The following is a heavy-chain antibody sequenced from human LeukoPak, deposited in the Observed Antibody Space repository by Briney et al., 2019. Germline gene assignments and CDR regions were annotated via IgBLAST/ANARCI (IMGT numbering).Heavy chain of an antibody. V-gene: IGHV4-59*08. CDR3: ARRSSYGGVDY. J-gene: IGHJ4*02. CDR1: GDSISSYY. Sequence: KASETLSLTCTVSGDSISSYYWSWIRQPPGKGLEWIGYIYYSGSTNYNPSLKSRVTISVDTSKNQFSLKLSSVTAADMAVYYCARRSSYGGVDYWGQGTLVTVSS. D-gene: IGHD4-23*01. CDR2: IYYSGST.